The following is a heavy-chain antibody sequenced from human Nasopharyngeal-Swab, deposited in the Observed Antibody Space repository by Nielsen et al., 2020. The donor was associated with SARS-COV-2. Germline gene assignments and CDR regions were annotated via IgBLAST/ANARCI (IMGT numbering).Heavy chain of an antibody. CDR2: IDPSGGST. CDR1: GYTFTIYY. D-gene: IGHD2-15*01. V-gene: IGHV1-46*01. Sequence: ASVKVSCKASGYTFTIYYMHWVRQAPGQGLEWMGMIDPSGGSTSYAQNFQGRVTMTRDTPTSTVYIELSSLRSEDTAVYYCARDRGINYCSGGTCYLFDSWGQGTLVTVSS. CDR3: ARDRGINYCSGGTCYLFDS. J-gene: IGHJ4*02.